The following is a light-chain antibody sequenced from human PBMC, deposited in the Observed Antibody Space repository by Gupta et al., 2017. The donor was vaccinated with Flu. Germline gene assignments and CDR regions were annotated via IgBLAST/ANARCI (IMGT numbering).Light chain of an antibody. CDR2: LGS. CDR3: RQTLQSPYT. Sequence: VLPQPPPSLPVTPGEPASISCTSSQSLLHSNGYKYLDWYLQKPGQSPRLLIYLGSFRASGVPDRFSGSGSGTYFTLKISRVEPEDVGVYYCRQTLQSPYTFGQGTKVEI. V-gene: IGKV2-28*01. J-gene: IGKJ2*01. CDR1: QSLLHSNGYKY.